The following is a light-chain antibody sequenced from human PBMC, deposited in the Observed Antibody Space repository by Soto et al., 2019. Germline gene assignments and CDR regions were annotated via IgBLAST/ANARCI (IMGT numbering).Light chain of an antibody. CDR2: SNH. CDR1: SSNIGTYT. CDR3: AAWDDSLNGWV. Sequence: QLVLTQPPSASGTPGQRVTISCSGSSSNIGTYTVNWYQQLPGTAPKVLIYSNHQRPSGVPDRFSDSKSGTSASLAINGLQPEDEADYYCAAWDDSLNGWVFGGGTQLTVL. J-gene: IGLJ3*02. V-gene: IGLV1-44*01.